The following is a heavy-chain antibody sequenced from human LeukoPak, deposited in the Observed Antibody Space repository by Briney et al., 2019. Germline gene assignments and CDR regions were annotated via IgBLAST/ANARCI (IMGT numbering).Heavy chain of an antibody. Sequence: GGSLRLSCAASGFTSSSFAMSWVRQAPGKRLEWVSAISASGVSTDYAGSVRGRFTTSRDNSRNMLYLQMNTLRVEDTAVYYCAKGYYTYGNDYFDCWGQGTLAIVSS. CDR1: GFTSSSFA. V-gene: IGHV3-23*01. J-gene: IGHJ4*02. D-gene: IGHD5-18*01. CDR3: AKGYYTYGNDYFDC. CDR2: ISASGVST.